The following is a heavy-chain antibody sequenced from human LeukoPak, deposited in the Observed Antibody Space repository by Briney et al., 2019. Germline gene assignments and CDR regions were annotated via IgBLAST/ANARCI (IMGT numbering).Heavy chain of an antibody. CDR2: IYYSGST. Sequence: SETLSLTCTVFGGSISSSYYYWGWIRQPPGKGLEWIGSIYYSGSTYYNPSLKSRVTISVDTSKNQFSLKLSSVTAADTAVYYCARRDSSSWHFDYWGQGTLVTVSS. J-gene: IGHJ4*02. D-gene: IGHD6-13*01. V-gene: IGHV4-39*07. CDR3: ARRDSSSWHFDY. CDR1: GGSISSSYYY.